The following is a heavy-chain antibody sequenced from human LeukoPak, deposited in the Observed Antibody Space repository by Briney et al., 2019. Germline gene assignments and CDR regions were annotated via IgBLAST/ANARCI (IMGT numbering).Heavy chain of an antibody. Sequence: ASQTLSLTCTVSGGSISSGSYYWSWIRQPAGKGLEWIGRIYTSGSTNYNPSLKSRVTISVDTSKDQFSLKLSSVTAADTAVYYCARMLGAAPLNWFDPWGQGTLVTVSS. CDR2: IYTSGST. CDR3: ARMLGAAPLNWFDP. V-gene: IGHV4-61*02. D-gene: IGHD2-15*01. CDR1: GGSISSGSYY. J-gene: IGHJ5*02.